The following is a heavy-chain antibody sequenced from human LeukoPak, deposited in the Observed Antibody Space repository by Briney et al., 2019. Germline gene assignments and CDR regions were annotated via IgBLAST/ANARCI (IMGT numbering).Heavy chain of an antibody. CDR1: GFTFSSYA. CDR3: ARDPPIENGDYRGFDY. D-gene: IGHD4-17*01. V-gene: IGHV3-23*01. CDR2: ITGSGGRT. J-gene: IGHJ4*02. Sequence: GGSLRLSCAASGFTFSSYAMNWVRQAPGKGLEWVSAITGSGGRTYYADSVKGRFTISRDNAKNSLYLQMNSLRAEDTAVYYCARDPPIENGDYRGFDYWGQGTLVTVSS.